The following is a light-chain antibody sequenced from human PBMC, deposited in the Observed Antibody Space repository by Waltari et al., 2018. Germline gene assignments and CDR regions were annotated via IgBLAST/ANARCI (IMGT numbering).Light chain of an antibody. CDR1: SSDVGGYNY. V-gene: IGLV2-8*01. CDR2: EVS. Sequence: QSALTQPPSASGSPGQSVTIPCTGTSSDVGGYNYVSWYQQYPGKAPKRMMYEVSKRPSGVPERFSGSKAGNTASLTVSGLQGDDEADYYCSSYAGSNTVVFGGGTKLTVL. CDR3: SSYAGSNTVV. J-gene: IGLJ2*01.